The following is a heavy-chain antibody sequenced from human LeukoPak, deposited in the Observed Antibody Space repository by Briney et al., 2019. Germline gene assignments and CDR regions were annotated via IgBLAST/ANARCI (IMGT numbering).Heavy chain of an antibody. J-gene: IGHJ4*02. CDR3: ARVDDLFDY. D-gene: IGHD3-3*01. CDR1: GFTFSSYA. V-gene: IGHV3-30*04. CDR2: ISYDGSNK. Sequence: GGSLRLSCAASGFTFSSYAMHWVRQAPGKGLEWVAVISYDGSNKYYADSVKGRFTISRDSSKNTLYLQMNSLRAEDTAVYYCARVDDLFDYWGQGTLVTVSS.